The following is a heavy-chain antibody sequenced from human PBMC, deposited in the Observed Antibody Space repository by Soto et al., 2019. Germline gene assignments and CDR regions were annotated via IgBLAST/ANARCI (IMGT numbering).Heavy chain of an antibody. Sequence: SVKVSCKASGGTSSSYAISWVRQAPGQGLEWMGGIIPIFGTANYAQKFQGRVTITADESTSTAYMELSSLRSEDTAVYYCARDSSGSSSPVRYYYYGMDVWGQGTTVTVSS. J-gene: IGHJ6*02. CDR2: IIPIFGTA. D-gene: IGHD6-6*01. V-gene: IGHV1-69*13. CDR1: GGTSSSYA. CDR3: ARDSSGSSSPVRYYYYGMDV.